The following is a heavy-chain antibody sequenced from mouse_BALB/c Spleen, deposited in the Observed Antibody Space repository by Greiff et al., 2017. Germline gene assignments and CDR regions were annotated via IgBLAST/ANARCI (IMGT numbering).Heavy chain of an antibody. J-gene: IGHJ3*01. CDR2: ISDGGSYT. D-gene: IGHD2-1*01. Sequence: DVHLVESGGGLVKPGGSLKLSCAASGFTFSDYYMYWVRQTPEKRLEWVATISDGGSYTYYPDSVKGRFTISRDNAKNNLYLQMSSLKSEDTAMYYCAREGGNYPAWFAYWGQGTLVTVSA. CDR3: AREGGNYPAWFAY. CDR1: GFTFSDYY. V-gene: IGHV5-4*02.